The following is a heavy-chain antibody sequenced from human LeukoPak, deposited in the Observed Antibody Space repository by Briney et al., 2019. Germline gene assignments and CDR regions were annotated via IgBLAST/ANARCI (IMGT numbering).Heavy chain of an antibody. CDR1: GGSLSSGGYY. Sequence: SQTLSLTCTVSGGSLSSGGYYWRWLRQHPGTGLEWIGYIYYSGSTYCNPSLKSRVTISVDTSKNQFSLKLSSVTAADTAVYYCARIPGGDGSDYYYYGMDVWGKGTTVTVSS. V-gene: IGHV4-31*03. D-gene: IGHD3-10*01. J-gene: IGHJ6*04. CDR3: ARIPGGDGSDYYYYGMDV. CDR2: IYYSGST.